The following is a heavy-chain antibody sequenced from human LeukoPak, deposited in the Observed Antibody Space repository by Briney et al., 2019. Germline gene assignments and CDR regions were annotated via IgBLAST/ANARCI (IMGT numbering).Heavy chain of an antibody. V-gene: IGHV4-34*01. Sequence: SETLSLTCAVYGGSFSVYYWSWIRQPPGKGLEWIGEINHSGSTNYNPSLKSRVTISVDTSKNQFSLKLSSVTAADTAVYYCARGPYGFQFDYWGQGTLVTVSS. D-gene: IGHD4-17*01. CDR2: INHSGST. J-gene: IGHJ4*02. CDR1: GGSFSVYY. CDR3: ARGPYGFQFDY.